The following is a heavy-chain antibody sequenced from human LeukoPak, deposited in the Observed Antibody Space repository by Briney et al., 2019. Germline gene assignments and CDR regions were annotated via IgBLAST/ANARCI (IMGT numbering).Heavy chain of an antibody. V-gene: IGHV4-4*07. CDR2: IYTSGST. Sequence: PSETLSLTCTVSGGSISSYYWSWIRQPAGKGLEWIGRIYTSGSTNYNPSLKSRVTMSVDTSKNQFSLKLSSVTAADTAVYYCARHGEGSLRYYFDYWGQGTLVTVSS. D-gene: IGHD4-17*01. CDR1: GGSISSYY. J-gene: IGHJ4*02. CDR3: ARHGEGSLRYYFDY.